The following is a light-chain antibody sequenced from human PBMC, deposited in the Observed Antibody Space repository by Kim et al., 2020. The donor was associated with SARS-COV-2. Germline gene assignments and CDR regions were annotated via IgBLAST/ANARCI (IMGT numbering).Light chain of an antibody. Sequence: ASVGDRGSITCRASQGISNYLAWCQQKPGKVPKRLIYAASSLQSGVPSRFTGSGSGTEFTLTISSLQPEDVATYYCLQHDSFPLTFGGGTKVDIK. CDR1: QGISNY. V-gene: IGKV1-17*03. J-gene: IGKJ4*01. CDR3: LQHDSFPLT. CDR2: AAS.